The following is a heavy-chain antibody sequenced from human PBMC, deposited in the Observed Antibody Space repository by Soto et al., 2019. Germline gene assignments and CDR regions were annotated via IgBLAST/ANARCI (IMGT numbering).Heavy chain of an antibody. J-gene: IGHJ4*02. CDR3: ARAYYGDYPYSDY. CDR1: GGSFSSYY. CDR2: IYYSGST. V-gene: IGHV4-59*01. D-gene: IGHD4-17*01. Sequence: PSETLSLTCAVSGGSFSSYYWSWIRQPPGEGLEWIGSIYYSGSTNYNPSLKSRVTISIDTSKNQFSLKLSSVTVADTAVYFCARAYYGDYPYSDYWGQGTLVTVSS.